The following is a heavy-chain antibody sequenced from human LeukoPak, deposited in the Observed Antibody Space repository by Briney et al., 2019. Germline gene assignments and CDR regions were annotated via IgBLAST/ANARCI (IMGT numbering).Heavy chain of an antibody. CDR2: IWYDGSNK. D-gene: IGHD6-19*01. CDR3: ARPRSGWWDFDY. V-gene: IGHV3-33*01. J-gene: IGHJ4*02. CDR1: GFTFSDYG. Sequence: GRSLSLSCATSGFTFSDYGVYWVRRPPGMGLEWVAVIWYDGSNKYYADSVKGRFTISRDNSKNTLYLQMNSLRAEDTAVYYCARPRSGWWDFDYWGQRTLVTVSS.